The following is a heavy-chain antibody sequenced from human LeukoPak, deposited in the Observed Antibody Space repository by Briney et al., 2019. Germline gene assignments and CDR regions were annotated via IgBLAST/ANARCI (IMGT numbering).Heavy chain of an antibody. J-gene: IGHJ5*02. V-gene: IGHV3-21*01. CDR2: ISTSSRYI. CDR1: GFTLSNYD. D-gene: IGHD2-2*01. Sequence: GGSLRLSCAASGFTLSNYDMNWVRQAPGKGLEWVSSISTSSRYIYYKDSVRGRFTISRDDAKNSLHLEMNRLRAEDTAVYYCARADCSSSTCYLRRSWFDPWGQGTLVTVSS. CDR3: ARADCSSSTCYLRRSWFDP.